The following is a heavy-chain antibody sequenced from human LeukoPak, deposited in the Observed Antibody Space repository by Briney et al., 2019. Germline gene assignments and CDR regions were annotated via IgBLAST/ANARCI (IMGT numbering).Heavy chain of an antibody. CDR2: ITTYKGNT. D-gene: IGHD3-10*01. CDR3: ARDIGYRSGSYYTDQ. J-gene: IGHJ4*02. V-gene: IGHV1-18*01. CDR1: VYIFTNYG. Sequence: ASVTVSFKSSVYIFTNYGISWVRQAPGQGLEWMGWITTYKGNTKYEQKFQGRVTMTTDTSTSTAYMELRSLRSDDTAVYYCARDIGYRSGSYYTDQWGQGTLVTVSS.